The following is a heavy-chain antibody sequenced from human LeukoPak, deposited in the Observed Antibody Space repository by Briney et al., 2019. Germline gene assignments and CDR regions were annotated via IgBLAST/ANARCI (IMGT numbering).Heavy chain of an antibody. J-gene: IGHJ6*03. CDR3: ARVGYYGSGSEDYYMDV. CDR1: GFTVNTNY. D-gene: IGHD3-10*01. V-gene: IGHV3-66*01. Sequence: PGGSLRLSCAASGFTVNTNYMSWVRQAPGQGLEWVAVVYSGGSIYFADSVKGRFTISRDNSKNTVYLQMNSLRAEDTAVYYCARVGYYGSGSEDYYMDVWGKGTTVTVSS. CDR2: VYSGGSI.